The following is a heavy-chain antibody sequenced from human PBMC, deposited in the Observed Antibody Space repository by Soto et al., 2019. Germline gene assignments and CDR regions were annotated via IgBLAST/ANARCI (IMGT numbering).Heavy chain of an antibody. CDR1: AGFLSSGASL. CDR2: IYYSGTT. CDR3: AMGNWNDFDVYY. J-gene: IGHJ4*02. D-gene: IGHD1-1*01. Sequence: AESLCVTCTVSAGFLSSGASLCGRIRQPPGKGLEWLGNIYYSGTTYYNPSLKSRVTISVDTSKNQFSLKLTSVTAADTAVYFCAMGNWNDFDVYYWGQGTLVTVS. V-gene: IGHV4-39*01.